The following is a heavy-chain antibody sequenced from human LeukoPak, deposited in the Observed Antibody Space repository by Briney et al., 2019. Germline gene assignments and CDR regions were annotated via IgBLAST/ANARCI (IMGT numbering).Heavy chain of an antibody. Sequence: SGGSLRLSCAASGFTFSDYYMSWIRQAPGKGLEWVSYISSSGSTIYYADSVKGRFTISRDNAKNSLYLQMNSLRAEDTAVYYCARDFPYYYGSGSYSLFDYWGQGTLVTVSS. CDR3: ARDFPYYYGSGSYSLFDY. CDR1: GFTFSDYY. V-gene: IGHV3-11*01. J-gene: IGHJ4*02. D-gene: IGHD3-10*01. CDR2: ISSSGSTI.